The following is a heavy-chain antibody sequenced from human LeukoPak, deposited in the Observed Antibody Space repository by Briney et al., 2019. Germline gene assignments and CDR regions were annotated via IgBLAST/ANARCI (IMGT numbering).Heavy chain of an antibody. CDR3: ARRSYSSGWYYYYMDV. D-gene: IGHD6-19*01. CDR2: IYYSGST. Sequence: PSETLSLTCTVSGGSISSYYWSWIRQPPGKGLEWIGYIYYSGSTNYNPSLKSRVTISVDTSKNQFSLKLSSVTAADTAVYYCARRSYSSGWYYYYMDVWGKGTTVTISS. CDR1: GGSISSYY. V-gene: IGHV4-59*12. J-gene: IGHJ6*03.